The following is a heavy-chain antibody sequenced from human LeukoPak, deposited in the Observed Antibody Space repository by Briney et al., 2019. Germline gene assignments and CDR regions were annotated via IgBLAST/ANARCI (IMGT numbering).Heavy chain of an antibody. D-gene: IGHD2-2*01. CDR1: GGSFSGYY. CDR2: INHSGST. J-gene: IGHJ5*02. V-gene: IGHV4-34*01. CDR3: ARGLLVVVPAARYNWFDP. Sequence: SETLSLTCAVYGGSFSGYYWSWIRQPPGKGLEWIGEINHSGSTNYNPSLKSRVTISVDTSKDQFSLKLSSVTAADTAVYYCARGLLVVVPAARYNWFDPWGQGTLVTVSS.